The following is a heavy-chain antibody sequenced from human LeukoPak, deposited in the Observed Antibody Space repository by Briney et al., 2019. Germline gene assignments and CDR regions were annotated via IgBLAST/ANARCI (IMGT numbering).Heavy chain of an antibody. V-gene: IGHV3-49*04. J-gene: IGHJ4*02. D-gene: IGHD6-19*01. Sequence: GGSLTLSCIASGFTFGDYAMSSVRQAPGKGLEWVGFIRSKRFGGATEYAASVKGRFTISRDDSKSVAYLHLNSLKTEDTAVYFCTRDILSGWYYFDFWGQGTLVTVSS. CDR2: IRSKRFGGAT. CDR3: TRDILSGWYYFDF. CDR1: GFTFGDYA.